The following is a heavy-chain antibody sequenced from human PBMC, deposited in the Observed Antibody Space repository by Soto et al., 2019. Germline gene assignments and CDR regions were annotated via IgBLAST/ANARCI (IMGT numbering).Heavy chain of an antibody. Sequence: SETLSLTCTVSGGSISSGGYYWSWIRQHPGKGLEWIGYIYYSGSTYYNPSLKSRVTISVDTSKNQFSLKLSSVTAADTAVYYCASQTSGSYSFRPFDYWGQGTLVTVSS. CDR1: GGSISSGGYY. CDR2: IYYSGST. J-gene: IGHJ4*02. V-gene: IGHV4-31*03. D-gene: IGHD1-26*01. CDR3: ASQTSGSYSFRPFDY.